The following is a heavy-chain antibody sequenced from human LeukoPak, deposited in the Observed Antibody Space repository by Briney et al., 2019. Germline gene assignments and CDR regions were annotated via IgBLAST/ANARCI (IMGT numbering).Heavy chain of an antibody. J-gene: IGHJ4*02. D-gene: IGHD2-2*02. CDR3: ARCTSTSCYNFDY. Sequence: SETLSLTCAVYGGSFTKHQWSWIRQPPGKGLEWIGAINDGGSTNCNPSLKSRVTISVDTSKNQFSLRLSSMTAADTAVYYCARCTSTSCYNFDYWGQGTLLTVSS. V-gene: IGHV4-34*01. CDR1: GGSFTKHQ. CDR2: INDGGST.